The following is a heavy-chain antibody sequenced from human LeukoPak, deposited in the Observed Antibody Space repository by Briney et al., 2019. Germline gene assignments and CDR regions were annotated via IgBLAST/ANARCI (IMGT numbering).Heavy chain of an antibody. V-gene: IGHV4-59*01. D-gene: IGHD3-22*01. CDR1: GGSISSYY. CDR2: IYYSGST. J-gene: IGHJ5*02. Sequence: SETLSLTCTVSGGSISSYYWSWIRQPPGKGLEWIGYIYYSGSTNYSPSLKSRVTISVDTSKNQFSLKLSSVTAADTAVYYCARDLLDYYDSSGPYSNWFDPWGQGTLVILSS. CDR3: ARDLLDYYDSSGPYSNWFDP.